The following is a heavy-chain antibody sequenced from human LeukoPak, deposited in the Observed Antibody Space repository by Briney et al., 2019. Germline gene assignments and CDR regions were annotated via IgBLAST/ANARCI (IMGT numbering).Heavy chain of an antibody. CDR2: ISSNGGST. D-gene: IGHD6-13*01. Sequence: GGSLRLSCSASGFTFSSYAMHWVRQAPGKGLEYVSAISSNGGSTYYADSVKGRFTISRDNSKNTLHLQMNSLRAEDTAVYYCAKEGGSSASWGQGTLVTVSS. CDR3: AKEGGSSAS. V-gene: IGHV3-64*04. J-gene: IGHJ4*02. CDR1: GFTFSSYA.